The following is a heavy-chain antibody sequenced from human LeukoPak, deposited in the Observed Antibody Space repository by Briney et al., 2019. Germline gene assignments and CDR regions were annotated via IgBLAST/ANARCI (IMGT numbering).Heavy chain of an antibody. Sequence: GGSLRLSCAASGFTFSNAWMSWVRQAPGKGLEWVGRIKSKTDGGTRDYAAPVKGRFTISRDDSKNTLYLQMNSLKTEDTAVYYCTTESSGYYDFWSGYYYYFDYWGQGTLVTVSS. CDR2: IKSKTDGGTR. CDR1: GFTFSNAW. CDR3: TTESSGYYDFWSGYYYYFDY. V-gene: IGHV3-15*01. D-gene: IGHD3-3*01. J-gene: IGHJ4*02.